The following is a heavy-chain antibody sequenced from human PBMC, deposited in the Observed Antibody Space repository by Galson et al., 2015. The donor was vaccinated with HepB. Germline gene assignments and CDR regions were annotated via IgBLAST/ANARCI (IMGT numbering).Heavy chain of an antibody. CDR2: IIPILGIA. CDR3: AVDYYYDSSGYYLGWFDP. D-gene: IGHD3-22*01. V-gene: IGHV1-69*02. CDR1: GGTFSSYT. Sequence: SVKVSCKASGGTFSSYTISWVRQAPRQGLEWMGRIIPILGIANYAQKFQGRVTITADKSTSTAYMELSSLRSEDTAVYYCAVDYYYDSSGYYLGWFDPWGQGTLVTVSS. J-gene: IGHJ5*02.